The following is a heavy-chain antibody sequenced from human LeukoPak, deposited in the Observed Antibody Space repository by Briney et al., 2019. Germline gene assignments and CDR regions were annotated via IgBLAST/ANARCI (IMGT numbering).Heavy chain of an antibody. Sequence: SVKVSCKISGHTLIELSMHWVRQVPGQGLEWVGGFDPEKDEIVYAEKFQGRVTMTEDTSTDTAYMELSSLRSEDTAVYYCATGPSIQSGSGSYREWGQGTLVTVSS. V-gene: IGHV1-24*01. J-gene: IGHJ4*02. D-gene: IGHD3-10*01. CDR2: FDPEKDEI. CDR1: GHTLIELS. CDR3: ATGPSIQSGSGSYRE.